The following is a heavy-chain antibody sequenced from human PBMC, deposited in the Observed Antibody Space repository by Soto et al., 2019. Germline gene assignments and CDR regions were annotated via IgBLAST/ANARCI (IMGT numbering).Heavy chain of an antibody. J-gene: IGHJ6*02. CDR3: ARRGGIAARPELSGMDV. CDR1: GGTFSSYA. Sequence: QVQLVQSGAEVKKPGSSVKVSCKASGGTFSSYAISWVRQAPGQGLEWMGGIIPIFGTANYAQKFQGRVTITADESTSTAYMELSSLRSEDTAVYYCARRGGIAARPELSGMDVWGQGTTVTVSS. V-gene: IGHV1-69*01. CDR2: IIPIFGTA. D-gene: IGHD6-6*01.